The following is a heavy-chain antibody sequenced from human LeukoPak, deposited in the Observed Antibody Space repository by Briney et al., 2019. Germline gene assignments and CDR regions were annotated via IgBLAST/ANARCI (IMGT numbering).Heavy chain of an antibody. D-gene: IGHD5-12*01. J-gene: IGHJ4*02. CDR3: ARGLGYGRGGDY. V-gene: IGHV3-23*01. CDR1: GFTFSSST. Sequence: GGSLRLSCGASGFTFSSSTMSWVRQAPGKGLEWVSAISGSDGRTYYADSVKGRFTIFRDSSENILYLYISSLRAEDTAIYYCARGLGYGRGGDYWGQGTLVTVSS. CDR2: ISGSDGRT.